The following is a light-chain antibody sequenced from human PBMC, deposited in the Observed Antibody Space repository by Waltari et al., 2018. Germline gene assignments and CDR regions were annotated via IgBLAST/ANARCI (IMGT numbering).Light chain of an antibody. V-gene: IGLV2-23*02. CDR3: CSYASDITLV. Sequence: QSALSQPASVSGSPGQSIPISCTGTSIDVGSYNLVSWYQQHPGNVPKLIIFEVNKRPSGVSNRFSGSKSGNTASLTISGLQPEDEADYYCCSYASDITLVFGGGTKLTVL. CDR2: EVN. CDR1: SIDVGSYNL. J-gene: IGLJ3*02.